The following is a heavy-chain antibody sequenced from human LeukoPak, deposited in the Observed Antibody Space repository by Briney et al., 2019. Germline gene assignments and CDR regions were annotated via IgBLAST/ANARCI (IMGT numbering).Heavy chain of an antibody. J-gene: IGHJ4*02. CDR1: GFTFSDHF. D-gene: IGHD6-19*01. CDR2: SRNKAKSYTT. Sequence: PGGSLSLSCAVSGFTFSDHFLDWVRQAPGKGLEWVGRSRNKAKSYTTEYAASVKGRFTISRDDSKNSLYLQMNSLETEGTAVYYCVRVGSVSGSDYLDYWGQGTLVTVSS. V-gene: IGHV3-72*01. CDR3: VRVGSVSGSDYLDY.